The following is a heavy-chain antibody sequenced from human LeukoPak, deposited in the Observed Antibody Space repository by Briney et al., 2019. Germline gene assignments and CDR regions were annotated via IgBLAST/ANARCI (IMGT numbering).Heavy chain of an antibody. V-gene: IGHV3-7*03. Sequence: PGGSLRLSCAASGFTFGDTWMNWVRQVPGQGLEWVANIKQDGSEKFYVASVKGRFTISRDNGKSSLYLQVNSLRAEDTALYYCATSYDMGWLIGYWGQGTLVTVSS. CDR3: ATSYDMGWLIGY. CDR2: IKQDGSEK. CDR1: GFTFGDTW. D-gene: IGHD3/OR15-3a*01. J-gene: IGHJ4*02.